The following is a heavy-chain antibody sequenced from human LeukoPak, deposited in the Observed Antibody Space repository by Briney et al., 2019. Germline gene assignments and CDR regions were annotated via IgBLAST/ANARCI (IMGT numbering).Heavy chain of an antibody. Sequence: ASVKVSCKASGYTFTSYDISWVRQAPGQGLEWMGWISAYNGNTNYAQKLQGRVTMTTDTSTSTAYMELRSLRSDDTAVYYCARVRSYYYYYGMDVWGQGTTVTVSS. CDR1: GYTFTSYD. V-gene: IGHV1-18*01. J-gene: IGHJ6*02. CDR2: ISAYNGNT. CDR3: ARVRSYYYYYGMDV.